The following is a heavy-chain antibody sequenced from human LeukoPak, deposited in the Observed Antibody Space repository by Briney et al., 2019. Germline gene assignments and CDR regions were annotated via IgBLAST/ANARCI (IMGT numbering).Heavy chain of an antibody. D-gene: IGHD4-17*01. V-gene: IGHV3-30*18. CDR2: ISYDGSNK. Sequence: PGGSLSLSCAASGSTFSSYGMHWVRQAPGKGLEWVAVISYDGSNKYYADSVKGRFTISRDNSKNTLYLQMNSLRGEDTAVYYCANDYGDLFDYWGQGTLVTVSS. CDR3: ANDYGDLFDY. J-gene: IGHJ4*02. CDR1: GSTFSSYG.